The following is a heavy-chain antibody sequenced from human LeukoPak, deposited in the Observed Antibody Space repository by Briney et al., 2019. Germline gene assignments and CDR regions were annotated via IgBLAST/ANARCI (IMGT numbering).Heavy chain of an antibody. CDR1: GGSISSSSYY. CDR3: ARHTLWSSPTRGNYYYMDV. D-gene: IGHD2-21*01. Sequence: SETLSLTCTVSGGSISSSSYYWGWIRQPPGKGLEWIGSIYYSGSTYYNPSLKSRVTISVDTSKNQFSLKLSSVTAADTAVYYCARHTLWSSPTRGNYYYMDVWGKGTTVTVSS. V-gene: IGHV4-39*01. J-gene: IGHJ6*03. CDR2: IYYSGST.